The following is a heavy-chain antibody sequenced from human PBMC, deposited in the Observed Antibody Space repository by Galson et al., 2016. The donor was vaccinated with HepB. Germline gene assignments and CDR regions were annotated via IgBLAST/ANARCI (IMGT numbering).Heavy chain of an antibody. D-gene: IGHD3-9*01. V-gene: IGHV2-5*02. CDR3: AHIRNNALTGYSHILDY. CDR1: GFSLSTSGVG. CDR2: IFWDDDK. Sequence: PALVKPTQTLTLTCTFSGFSLSTSGVGVGWIRQPPGKALEWLTLIFWDDDKRYSPSLRSRLTITKDTSKNQVVLTMTNMDPLDTATYYCAHIRNNALTGYSHILDYWGQGILVAVSS. J-gene: IGHJ4*02.